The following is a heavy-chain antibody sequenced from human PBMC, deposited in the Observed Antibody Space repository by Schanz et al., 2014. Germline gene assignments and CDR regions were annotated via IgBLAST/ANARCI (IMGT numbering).Heavy chain of an antibody. D-gene: IGHD2-2*01. V-gene: IGHV3-30*18. Sequence: QVQLVESGGGVVQPGRSLRLSCAASGFTFSSYGMHWVRQSPGKGLVWVAIISYDGSNKYYADSVKGRFTITRDSSKNTLYLQMNSLRAEDTAVYYCAKDYQDCSSTSCYLWENYCMDVWGKGTTVTVSS. CDR2: ISYDGSNK. CDR1: GFTFSSYG. J-gene: IGHJ6*03. CDR3: AKDYQDCSSTSCYLWENYCMDV.